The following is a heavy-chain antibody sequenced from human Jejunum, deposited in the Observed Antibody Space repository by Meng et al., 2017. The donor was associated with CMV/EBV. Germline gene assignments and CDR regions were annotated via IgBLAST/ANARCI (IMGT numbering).Heavy chain of an antibody. Sequence: QVQLVQSGAEVKKPGSSVTVSCKASGVTFRSYSSSWVRQAPGQGLEWMGGIIPIFGTANYAQKFQGRVTITADESTSTAYMELSSLRSEDTAVYYCARDVSIAVAGSYFDYWGQGTLVTVSS. CDR2: IIPIFGTA. V-gene: IGHV1-69*12. CDR3: ARDVSIAVAGSYFDY. CDR1: GVTFRSYS. D-gene: IGHD6-19*01. J-gene: IGHJ4*02.